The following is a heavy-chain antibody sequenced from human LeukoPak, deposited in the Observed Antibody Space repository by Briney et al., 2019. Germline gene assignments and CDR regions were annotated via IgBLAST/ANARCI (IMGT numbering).Heavy chain of an antibody. V-gene: IGHV3-30*18. J-gene: IGHJ3*02. D-gene: IGHD3-22*01. Sequence: GGSLRLSCAASGFTFRSYRMSWVRQAPGKGLEWVAVISYDGSNKYYADSVKGRFTISRDNSKNTLYLQMNSLRAEDTAVYYCAKVEGYYYDSSGPPDIWGQGTMVTVSS. CDR3: AKVEGYYYDSSGPPDI. CDR2: ISYDGSNK. CDR1: GFTFRSYR.